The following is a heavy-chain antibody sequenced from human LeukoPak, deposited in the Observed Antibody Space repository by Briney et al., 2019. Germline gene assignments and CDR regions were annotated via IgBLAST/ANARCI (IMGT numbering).Heavy chain of an antibody. CDR1: GFMFSDHW. D-gene: IGHD4/OR15-4a*01. CDR3: ARGPSYGARCDYLDY. Sequence: GGSLTLSCAASGFMFSDHWMTWVRQVPGKGLEWVADIKKDGSEKNEVGSAKGRFTISRDNAKSSLYLEMNSLRVEDTAVYYCARGPSYGARCDYLDYWGQGALVTVSS. V-gene: IGHV3-7*01. J-gene: IGHJ4*02. CDR2: IKKDGSEK.